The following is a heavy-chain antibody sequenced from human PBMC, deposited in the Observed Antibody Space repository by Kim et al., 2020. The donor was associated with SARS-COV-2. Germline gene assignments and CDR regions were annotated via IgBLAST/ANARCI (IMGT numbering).Heavy chain of an antibody. Sequence: SETLSLTCTVSGGSISSSNYYWGWIRQPPGKGLEWIGYIYYSGNTYYNPSLKSRVTVSVDTSQNQFSLKLSSVTAADTAVYYCARTIAGRPEAFDIWGQGTMVTVTS. D-gene: IGHD6-6*01. CDR3: ARTIAGRPEAFDI. J-gene: IGHJ3*02. CDR1: GGSISSSNYY. V-gene: IGHV4-39*01. CDR2: IYYSGNT.